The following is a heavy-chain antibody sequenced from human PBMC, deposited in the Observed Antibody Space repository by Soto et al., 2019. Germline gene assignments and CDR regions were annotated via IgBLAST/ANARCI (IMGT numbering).Heavy chain of an antibody. Sequence: PGGSLRLSCAASGFTFSSYAMSWVRQAPGKGLEWVSAISGSGGSTYYADSVKGRFTISRDNSKNTLYLQMNSLRAEDTAVYYCAVAGSYYYYMDVWGKGTTVTVSS. V-gene: IGHV3-23*01. CDR2: ISGSGGST. CDR3: AVAGSYYYYMDV. J-gene: IGHJ6*03. D-gene: IGHD6-19*01. CDR1: GFTFSSYA.